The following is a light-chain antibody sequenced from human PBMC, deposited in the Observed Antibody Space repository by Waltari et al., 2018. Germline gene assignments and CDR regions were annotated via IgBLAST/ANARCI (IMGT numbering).Light chain of an antibody. J-gene: IGKJ5*01. CDR2: DAS. V-gene: IGKV1-13*02. CDR1: QGIGSS. CDR3: QRYNTYPFT. Sequence: AFQLTQSPSSLSASVSYRVTIACRASQGIGSSLVWYQQKPGKAPKLLIYDASTLETGVPSRFSGSGSGTYFTLTISSLQPEDIATYYCQRYNTYPFTFGQGTRLEIK.